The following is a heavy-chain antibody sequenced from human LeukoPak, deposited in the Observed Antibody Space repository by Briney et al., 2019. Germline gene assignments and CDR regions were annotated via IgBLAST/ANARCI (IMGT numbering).Heavy chain of an antibody. CDR2: IGAYNGNT. CDR1: GYTFTSYG. CDR3: AREVHYDSSGSTLDY. D-gene: IGHD3-22*01. V-gene: IGHV1-18*01. J-gene: IGHJ4*02. Sequence: ASVKVSCKASGYTFTSYGISWVRQAPGQGLEWMGWIGAYNGNTNYAQKLQGRVTMTTDTSTSTAYMELRSLRSDDTAVYYCAREVHYDSSGSTLDYWGQGTLVTVSS.